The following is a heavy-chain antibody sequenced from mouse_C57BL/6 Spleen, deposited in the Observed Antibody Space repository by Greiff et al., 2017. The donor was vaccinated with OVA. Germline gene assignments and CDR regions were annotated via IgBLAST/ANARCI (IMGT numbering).Heavy chain of an antibody. CDR1: GYAFSSYW. CDR3: ARGDGYSLFDY. Sequence: VQLQESGAELVKPGASVKISCKASGYAFSSYWMNWVKQRPGKGLEWIGQIYPGDGDTNYNGKFKGKATLTADKSSSTAYMQLSSLTSEDSAVYFCARGDGYSLFDYWGQGTTLTVSS. V-gene: IGHV1-80*01. J-gene: IGHJ2*01. CDR2: IYPGDGDT. D-gene: IGHD2-3*01.